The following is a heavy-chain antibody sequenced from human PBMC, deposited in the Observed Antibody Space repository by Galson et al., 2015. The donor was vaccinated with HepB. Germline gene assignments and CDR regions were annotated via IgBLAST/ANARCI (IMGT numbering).Heavy chain of an antibody. J-gene: IGHJ4*02. Sequence: SLRLSCAASGFTFSSYAMTWVRQAPGKGLEWVSTLSGSGGSTYYAGSVKGRFTISRDDSKNTLFLQMNSLRPEDTAVYYCAKGISGSYYSGTDYWGQGTLVTVSS. CDR2: LSGSGGST. CDR3: AKGISGSYYSGTDY. D-gene: IGHD1-26*01. CDR1: GFTFSSYA. V-gene: IGHV3-23*01.